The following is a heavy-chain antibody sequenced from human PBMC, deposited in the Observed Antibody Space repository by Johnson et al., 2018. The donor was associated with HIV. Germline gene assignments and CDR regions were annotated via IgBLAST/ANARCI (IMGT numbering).Heavy chain of an antibody. CDR3: ARENSSGYHDAFDI. CDR1: GFTFSSYG. J-gene: IGHJ3*02. D-gene: IGHD3-22*01. Sequence: QVQLVESGGGVVQPGRSLRLSCAASGFTFSSYGMHWVRQVPGKGLDWVAVISYTGGSIDYAGSVKGRFTVSRDNSEKIVYLQMNSLRAEDTAVYYCARENSSGYHDAFDIWGQGTLVTVSS. V-gene: IGHV3-30*19. CDR2: ISYTGGSI.